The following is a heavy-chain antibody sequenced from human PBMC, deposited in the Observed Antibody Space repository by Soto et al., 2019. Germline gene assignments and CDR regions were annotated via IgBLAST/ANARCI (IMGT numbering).Heavy chain of an antibody. CDR1: GFTVSSNY. D-gene: IGHD6-13*01. J-gene: IGHJ6*03. CDR3: AREGSRGIAAAGTGESRYYYMDV. CDR2: IYSGGST. V-gene: IGHV3-66*01. Sequence: EVQLVESGGGLVQPGGSLRLSCAASGFTVSSNYMSWVRQAPGKGLEWVSVIYSGGSTYYADSVKGRFTISRDNSKNTLDLQMNSLRAEDTAVYYCAREGSRGIAAAGTGESRYYYMDVWGKGTTVTVSS.